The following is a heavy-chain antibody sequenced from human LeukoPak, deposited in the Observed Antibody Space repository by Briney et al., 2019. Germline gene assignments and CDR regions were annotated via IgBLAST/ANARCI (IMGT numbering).Heavy chain of an antibody. CDR2: INPNSGGT. D-gene: IGHD3-9*01. CDR3: TRSPDILTGENFDY. V-gene: IGHV1-2*02. CDR1: GYTFTDYY. Sequence: ASVKVSCKASGYTFTDYYMHWVRQAPGQGLEWMGWINPNSGGTNYAQKFYARVTMTRDTSISTAYMELSRLRSDDTAVFYCTRSPDILTGENFDYWGQGTLVTVSS. J-gene: IGHJ4*02.